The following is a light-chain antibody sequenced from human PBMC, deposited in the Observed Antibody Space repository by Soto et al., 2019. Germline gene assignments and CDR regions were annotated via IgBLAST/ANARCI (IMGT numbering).Light chain of an antibody. J-gene: IGLJ1*01. CDR2: DVS. Sequence: QSVLTQPASVSGSPGQSITISCTGTSSDVGGYNYVSWYQQHPGKAPKLMIYDVSNRPSGVSNRFSGSKSGNTASLTISGLQAEDEADYYCSSYTSSIYVFGTGTRSP. V-gene: IGLV2-14*01. CDR3: SSYTSSIYV. CDR1: SSDVGGYNY.